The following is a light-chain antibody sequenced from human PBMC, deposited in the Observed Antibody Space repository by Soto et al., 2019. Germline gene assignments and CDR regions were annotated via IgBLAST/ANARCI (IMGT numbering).Light chain of an antibody. CDR3: QEDNNLPST. V-gene: IGKV3-15*01. CDR1: QSVSSN. J-gene: IGKJ1*01. CDR2: GAS. Sequence: EIVMTQSPATLSVSPGERATLSCRASQSVSSNLAWYQQRPGQAPRLLIHGASTRATGIPARFSGSGSGTEFTITISSLQSEDFADYYCQEDNNLPSTFGQGTKVEIK.